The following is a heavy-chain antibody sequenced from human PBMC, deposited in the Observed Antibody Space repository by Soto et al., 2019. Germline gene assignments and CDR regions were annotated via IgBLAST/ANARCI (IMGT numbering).Heavy chain of an antibody. J-gene: IGHJ6*02. D-gene: IGHD2-8*01. CDR3: ARDYCTNGVCSVYYYYGMDV. Sequence: QVQLVQSGAEVKKPGSSVKVSCKASGGTFSSYAISWVRQAPGQGLEWMGGIIPIFGTANYAQKFQGRVTITADESTSTAYMELSSLRSEDTAVYYCARDYCTNGVCSVYYYYGMDVWGQGTTVTVSS. CDR2: IIPIFGTA. V-gene: IGHV1-69*01. CDR1: GGTFSSYA.